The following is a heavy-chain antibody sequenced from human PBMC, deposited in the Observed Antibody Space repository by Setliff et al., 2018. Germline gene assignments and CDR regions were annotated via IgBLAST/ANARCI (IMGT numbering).Heavy chain of an antibody. CDR2: ISSANNYL. CDR3: ARGNSGGDY. V-gene: IGHV3-21*01. J-gene: IGHJ4*02. D-gene: IGHD6-25*01. CDR1: GFTFSNYE. Sequence: GGSLRLSCVASGFTFSNYEFNWVRQAPGKGLEWVAAISSANNYLVYADSAKGRFTISRDNAKNSLYLQMNSLRAEDTAVYYCARGNSGGDYWGQGTQVTVSS.